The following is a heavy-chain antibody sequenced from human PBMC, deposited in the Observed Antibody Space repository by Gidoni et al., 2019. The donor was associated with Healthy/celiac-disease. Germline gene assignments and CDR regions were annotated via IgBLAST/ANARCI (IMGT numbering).Heavy chain of an antibody. V-gene: IGHV1-46*01. CDR2: LNPSGGST. CDR3: AREYGTGGYYFAY. J-gene: IGHJ4*02. Sequence: QMQLEQHGAEVEKTGASVKVSCKESAYTIPSYYLHWVRQSPGQGLEWMGLLNPSGGSTRYAQTLQCRVTMTRDTSTCTVYMALSSLTSADTAVYYCAREYGTGGYYFAYWGQGALVTVSS. CDR1: AYTIPSYY. D-gene: IGHD1-1*01.